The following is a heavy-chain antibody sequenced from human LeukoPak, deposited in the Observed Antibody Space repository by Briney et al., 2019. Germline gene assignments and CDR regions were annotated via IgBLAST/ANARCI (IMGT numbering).Heavy chain of an antibody. Sequence: SETLSLTCTVSGGSISSGSYYWSWIRQPAGKGLEWIGRIYTSGSTNYNPSLKSRVTISVDTSKNQFSLKLSSVTAADTAVYYCARRSEGYFDYWGQGTLVTVSS. V-gene: IGHV4-61*02. CDR3: ARRSEGYFDY. CDR1: GGSISSGSYY. J-gene: IGHJ4*02. D-gene: IGHD6-19*01. CDR2: IYTSGST.